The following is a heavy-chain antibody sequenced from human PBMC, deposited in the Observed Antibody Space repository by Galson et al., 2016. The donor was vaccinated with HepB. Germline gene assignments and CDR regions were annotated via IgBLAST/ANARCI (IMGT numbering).Heavy chain of an antibody. D-gene: IGHD6-13*01. CDR3: ARGRYSSTWYQVWYSYGMDV. Sequence: SLRLSCAVSGFTFSSYPMHWVRQAPGKGLEWVAVMWYDGSNKYYADSVKGRFTISRDNSKNTLYLQMNSLRVEDTAVYYCARGRYSSTWYQVWYSYGMDVWGKGTTVTVSS. CDR1: GFTFSSYP. V-gene: IGHV3-30-3*01. CDR2: MWYDGSNK. J-gene: IGHJ6*04.